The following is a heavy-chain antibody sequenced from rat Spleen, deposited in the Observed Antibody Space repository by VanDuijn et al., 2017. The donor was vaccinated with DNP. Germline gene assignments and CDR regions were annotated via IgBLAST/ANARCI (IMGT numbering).Heavy chain of an antibody. D-gene: IGHD1-3*01. Sequence: QVQLKESGPGLVQSSQTLSLTCTVSGFSLTTYTVSWVRQPPGKGLEWMGLIGNTGGTRYNSVFRSRLSISKDTSKSQVFLQMNSLQPEDTATYYCASTLVNYGTYGYYAMDAWGQGTSVTVSS. J-gene: IGHJ4*01. CDR2: IGNTGGT. CDR1: GFSLTTYT. CDR3: ASTLVNYGTYGYYAMDA. V-gene: IGHV2-41*01.